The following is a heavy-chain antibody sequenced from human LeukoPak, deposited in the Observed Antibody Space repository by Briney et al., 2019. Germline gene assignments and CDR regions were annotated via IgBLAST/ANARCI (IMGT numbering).Heavy chain of an antibody. V-gene: IGHV3-30*03. D-gene: IGHD6-19*01. Sequence: GGSLRLSCAASGFTFSSYGMHWVRQAPGKGLEWVAVISYDGSNKYYADSVKGRFTISRENAKNSLYLQMNSLRAGDTAVYYCARGGVGIAVAPNYYYGMDVWGQGTTVTVSS. CDR3: ARGGVGIAVAPNYYYGMDV. CDR1: GFTFSSYG. J-gene: IGHJ6*02. CDR2: ISYDGSNK.